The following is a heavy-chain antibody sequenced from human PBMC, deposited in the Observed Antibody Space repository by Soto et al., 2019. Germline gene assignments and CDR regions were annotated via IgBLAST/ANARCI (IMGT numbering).Heavy chain of an antibody. D-gene: IGHD1-1*01. J-gene: IGHJ4*02. Sequence: QSGGSLRLSCAASGFTSNTYWINWVRQAPGKGLEWVANIKREGGEKNYVDSVEGRFTISKDDAKNSVYLQMNSLRAEETALYYCVASDVWIFGSWGQVILVTASS. CDR2: IKREGGEK. V-gene: IGHV3-7*03. CDR3: VASDVWIFGS. CDR1: GFTSNTYW.